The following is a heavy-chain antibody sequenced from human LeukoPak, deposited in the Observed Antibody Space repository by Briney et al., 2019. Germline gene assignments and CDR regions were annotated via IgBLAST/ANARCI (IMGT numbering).Heavy chain of an antibody. V-gene: IGHV4-34*01. CDR3: ARVRDWFDP. J-gene: IGHJ5*02. D-gene: IGHD4/OR15-4a*01. CDR1: GGSLSDYY. CDR2: IWYSGFT. Sequence: SSETLSLTCAVYGGSLSDYYWGWIRQPPGKGLEWIGYIWYSGFTYYNPSLKSRVTISVDTSKDQFFLKLSSVTAADTAMYYCARVRDWFDPWGQGTLVTVSS.